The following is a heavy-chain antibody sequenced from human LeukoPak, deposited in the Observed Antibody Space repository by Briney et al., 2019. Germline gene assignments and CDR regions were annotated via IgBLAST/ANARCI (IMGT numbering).Heavy chain of an antibody. CDR2: INHSGST. CDR3: ARAGGSTVTTLNYYYYYYYYMDV. V-gene: IGHV4-34*01. Sequence: SSETLSLTCAVYGGSFSGYYWSWIRQPPGKGLEWIGEINHSGSTNYNLSLKSRVTISVDTSKNQFSLKLSSVTAADTAVYYCARAGGSTVTTLNYYYYYYYYMDVWGKGTTVTVSS. CDR1: GGSFSGYY. D-gene: IGHD4-17*01. J-gene: IGHJ6*03.